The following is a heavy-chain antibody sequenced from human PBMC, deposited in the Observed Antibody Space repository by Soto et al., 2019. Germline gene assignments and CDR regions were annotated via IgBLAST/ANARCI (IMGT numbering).Heavy chain of an antibody. CDR2: ISAYNGNT. D-gene: IGHD4-17*01. Sequence: QVQLVQSGVEVEKPGASVKVSCKASGYTFTSYGVSWVRQAPGQGLEWRGWISAYNGNTHYAQKFQGRVTMTTATSTSTAYMELRSLTSADTAVYYCARDVPTVTTGGPDYWGQGNLVTVSS. CDR3: ARDVPTVTTGGPDY. V-gene: IGHV1-18*01. J-gene: IGHJ4*02. CDR1: GYTFTSYG.